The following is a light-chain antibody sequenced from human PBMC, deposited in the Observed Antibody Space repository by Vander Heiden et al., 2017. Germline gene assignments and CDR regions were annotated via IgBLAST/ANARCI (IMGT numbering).Light chain of an antibody. CDR1: QSVSSY. CDR2: DAS. Sequence: EIVLTQSPATLSLSPGERATLSCRASQSVSSYLAWYQQKPGQAPRLLIYDASNSATGIPARFSRSASGTDFTLTISSLDPEDFAVYYCHQRTNWPTTFGQGTKMEIK. V-gene: IGKV3-11*01. J-gene: IGKJ2*01. CDR3: HQRTNWPTT.